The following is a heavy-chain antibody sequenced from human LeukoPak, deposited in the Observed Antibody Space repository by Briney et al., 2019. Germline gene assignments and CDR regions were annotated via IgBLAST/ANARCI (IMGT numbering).Heavy chain of an antibody. D-gene: IGHD6-19*01. V-gene: IGHV3-21*04. CDR2: ISSSSSYI. J-gene: IGHJ4*02. CDR1: GFTFSSYS. Sequence: PGGSLRLSCAASGFTFSSYSMNWVRQAPGKGLEWVSSISSSSSYIYYADSVKGRFTISRDNAKNSLYLQMNSLRAEDTALYYCAKDALAAVAGLFDYWGQGTLVTVSS. CDR3: AKDALAAVAGLFDY.